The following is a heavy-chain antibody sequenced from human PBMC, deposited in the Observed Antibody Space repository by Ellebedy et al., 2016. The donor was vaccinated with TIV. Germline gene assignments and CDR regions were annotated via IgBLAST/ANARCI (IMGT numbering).Heavy chain of an antibody. V-gene: IGHV1-69*06. Sequence: SVKVSXKASGYTFTGYYMHWVRQAPGQGLEWMGGIIPIFGTANYAQKFQGRVTITADKSTSTAYMELSSLRSEDTAVYYCARAAYSSGWYLYYYYGMDVWGQGTTVTVSS. D-gene: IGHD6-19*01. CDR3: ARAAYSSGWYLYYYYGMDV. J-gene: IGHJ6*02. CDR1: GYTFTGYY. CDR2: IIPIFGTA.